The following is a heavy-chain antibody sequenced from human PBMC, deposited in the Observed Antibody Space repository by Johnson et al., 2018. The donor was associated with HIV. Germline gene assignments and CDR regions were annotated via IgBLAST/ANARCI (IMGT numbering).Heavy chain of an antibody. CDR2: INSDGSST. V-gene: IGHV3-20*04. CDR3: ARDRRLADAFDI. CDR1: GFTFNDYG. D-gene: IGHD5-12*01. J-gene: IGHJ3*02. Sequence: MLLVESGGGVVRPGGSLRLSCAASGFTFNDYGMTWVRQAPGKGLEWVSGINSDGSSTSYADSVKGRFTISRDNAKNTLYLQMNSLRAEDTAVYYCARDRRLADAFDIWGQGTMGAVSS.